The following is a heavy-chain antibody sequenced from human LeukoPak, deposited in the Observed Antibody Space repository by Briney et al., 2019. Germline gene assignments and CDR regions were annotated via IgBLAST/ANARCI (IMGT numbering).Heavy chain of an antibody. CDR1: GFTFSSYA. V-gene: IGHV3-23*01. Sequence: GGSLRLSCAASGFTFSSYAMSWVRQAPGKGLEWVSVISGNGGRTYYADSVKGRFTSSRDNSKNTLYLQMNSLRAEDTAVYYCAKVRDLDTVLGRFDNWGQGTLVTVSS. CDR3: AKVRDLDTVLGRFDN. J-gene: IGHJ5*02. D-gene: IGHD5-18*01. CDR2: ISGNGGRT.